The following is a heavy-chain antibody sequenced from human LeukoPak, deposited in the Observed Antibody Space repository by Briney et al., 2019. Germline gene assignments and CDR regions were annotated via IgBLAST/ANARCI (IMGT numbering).Heavy chain of an antibody. Sequence: ASVKVSCKASGYTFTGYYMHWVRQAPGQGLEWMGRINPNSGGTNYAQKFQGRVTMTRDTSISTAYMELSRLRSDDTAVYYCASHYYDISGQHDDWGQGTLVTVSS. CDR2: INPNSGGT. J-gene: IGHJ4*02. D-gene: IGHD3-22*01. V-gene: IGHV1-2*06. CDR3: ASHYYDISGQHDD. CDR1: GYTFTGYY.